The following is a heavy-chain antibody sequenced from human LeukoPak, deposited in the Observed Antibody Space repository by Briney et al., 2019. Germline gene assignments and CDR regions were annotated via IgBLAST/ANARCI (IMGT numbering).Heavy chain of an antibody. Sequence: PGGSLRLSCAASGFTFSSYAMNWVRQAPGKGLEWISSLTHSGGYTYYADSVKGRFTISRDNSKNTLYLQMNSLRAEDTAVYYCARGRAELELVNWFDPWGQGTLVTVSS. CDR2: LTHSGGYT. CDR3: ARGRAELELVNWFDP. D-gene: IGHD1-7*01. V-gene: IGHV3-23*01. J-gene: IGHJ5*02. CDR1: GFTFSSYA.